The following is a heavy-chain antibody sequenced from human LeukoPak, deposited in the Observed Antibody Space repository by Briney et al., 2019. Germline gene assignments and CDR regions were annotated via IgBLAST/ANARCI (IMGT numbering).Heavy chain of an antibody. Sequence: GGSLRLSCAVSGFTFSSYGMHWVRQAPGKGLEWVAVISYDGSNKYYADSVKGRFTISRDNSKNTLYLQMNSLRAEDTAVYYCAKDPPSVAGTLLPDYWGQETLITVSS. D-gene: IGHD6-19*01. CDR3: AKDPPSVAGTLLPDY. V-gene: IGHV3-30*18. J-gene: IGHJ4*02. CDR1: GFTFSSYG. CDR2: ISYDGSNK.